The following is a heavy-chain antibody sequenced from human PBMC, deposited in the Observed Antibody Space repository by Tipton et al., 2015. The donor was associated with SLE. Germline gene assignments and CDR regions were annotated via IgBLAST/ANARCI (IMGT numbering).Heavy chain of an antibody. J-gene: IGHJ6*03. V-gene: IGHV4-39*07. CDR1: GGSIRSSTYY. Sequence: TLSLTCTVSGGSIRSSTYYWGWIRQPPGKGLEWIGSIYHTGSTYYNPSLKSRVTISVDTSKNQFSLNLSSVTAADTALYYCASQGVQAAKQLPYFYYHMDVWGKGTTVTVSS. CDR2: IYHTGST. D-gene: IGHD6-13*01. CDR3: ASQGVQAAKQLPYFYYHMDV.